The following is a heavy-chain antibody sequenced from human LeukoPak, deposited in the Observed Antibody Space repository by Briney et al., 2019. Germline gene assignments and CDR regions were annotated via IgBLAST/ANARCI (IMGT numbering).Heavy chain of an antibody. V-gene: IGHV1-69*13. Sequence: SVKVSCKASGGTFTSYAISWVRQAPGQGLEWMGGIIPIFGTANYAQKFQGRVTITADESTSTAYMELSSLRSEDTAVYYCASGGRPMEYQLLYLGWFDPWGQGTLVTVSS. J-gene: IGHJ5*02. CDR1: GGTFTSYA. CDR3: ASGGRPMEYQLLYLGWFDP. D-gene: IGHD2-2*02. CDR2: IIPIFGTA.